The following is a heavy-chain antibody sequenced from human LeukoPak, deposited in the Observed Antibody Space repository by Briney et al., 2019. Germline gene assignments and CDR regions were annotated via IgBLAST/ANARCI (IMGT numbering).Heavy chain of an antibody. Sequence: GGSLRLSCAASGFTFSSYEMNWVRQAPGKGLEGVSYISSSGSTIYYADSVKGRFTISRDNAKNSLYLQMNSLRAEDTAVYYCARDQGQLDYYDSSGGGYWGQGTLVTVSS. V-gene: IGHV3-48*03. CDR1: GFTFSSYE. J-gene: IGHJ4*02. CDR3: ARDQGQLDYYDSSGGGY. D-gene: IGHD3-22*01. CDR2: ISSSGSTI.